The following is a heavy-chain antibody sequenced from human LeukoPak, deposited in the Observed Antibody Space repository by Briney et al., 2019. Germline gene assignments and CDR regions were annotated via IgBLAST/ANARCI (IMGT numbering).Heavy chain of an antibody. CDR3: AKEGRDSGGYNGWFEP. CDR1: GGSISSGNYC. CDR2: VCHDGTT. V-gene: IGHV4-31*03. J-gene: IGHJ5*02. Sequence: TSETLSLTCTVSGGSISSGNYCWSWIRQHPGKGLEWLGYVCHDGTTSYNPSLKSRITVAIDTSKNQFSLKVNSMTAADTAVFYCAKEGRDSGGYNGWFEPWGQGTLVTVSS. D-gene: IGHD2-15*01.